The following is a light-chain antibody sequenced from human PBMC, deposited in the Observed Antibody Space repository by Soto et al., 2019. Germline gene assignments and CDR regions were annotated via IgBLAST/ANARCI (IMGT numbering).Light chain of an antibody. Sequence: EIVLTQSPATLSLSPGERATLSCRASQSVGSYLVWYQQKPGQAPRLLIYDASNRATGIPARFSGSGSGTDFTLTISSLEPEDFAVYYCQQRSDWPPFTFGGGTKVEIK. CDR2: DAS. CDR3: QQRSDWPPFT. CDR1: QSVGSY. J-gene: IGKJ4*01. V-gene: IGKV3-11*01.